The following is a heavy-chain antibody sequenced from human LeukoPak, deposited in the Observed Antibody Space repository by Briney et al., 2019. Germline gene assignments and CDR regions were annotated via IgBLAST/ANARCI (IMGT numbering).Heavy chain of an antibody. V-gene: IGHV4-39*07. CDR3: ATHGDYPYYYYYMDV. CDR2: IYYSGST. J-gene: IGHJ6*03. D-gene: IGHD4-17*01. Sequence: SETLSLTCTVSGGSISSSSYYWGWIRQPPGKGLEWIGSIYYSGSTYYNPSLKSRVTISVDTSKNQFSLKLSSVTAADTAVYYCATHGDYPYYYYYMDVWGKGTTVTVSS. CDR1: GGSISSSSYY.